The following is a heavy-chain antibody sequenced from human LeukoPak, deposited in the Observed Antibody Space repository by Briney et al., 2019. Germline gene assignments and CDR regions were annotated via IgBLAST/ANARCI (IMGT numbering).Heavy chain of an antibody. J-gene: IGHJ4*02. CDR3: AKDPQKGRFSYYVDY. CDR1: GFTFSSYV. D-gene: IGHD3-10*01. V-gene: IGHV3-23*01. CDR2: IGGTVPTR. Sequence: GGSLRLSCAASGFTFSSYVMHWVRQAPGGGLEWVSGIGGTVPTRYYAKSVKGRFTISRDNSKNTVYLQMNNLRPEDTAVYYCAKDPQKGRFSYYVDYWGQGTLVIVSS.